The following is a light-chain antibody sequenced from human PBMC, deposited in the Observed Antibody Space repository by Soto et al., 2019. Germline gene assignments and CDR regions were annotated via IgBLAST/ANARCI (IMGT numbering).Light chain of an antibody. CDR1: QSVSNNY. V-gene: IGKV3-20*01. CDR2: GAS. CDR3: QQYGTSPRT. J-gene: IGKJ1*01. Sequence: EIVLTQSPGTLSLSPGERATLSCRASQSVSNNYLAWYQQKPGQAPRLLIYGASRRATGIPDTFSGGGSGTDFTLTISRLEPEDFAVYYCQQYGTSPRTFGQGTRVEV.